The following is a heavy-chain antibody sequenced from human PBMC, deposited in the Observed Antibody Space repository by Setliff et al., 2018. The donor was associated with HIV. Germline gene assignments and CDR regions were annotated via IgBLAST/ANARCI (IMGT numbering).Heavy chain of an antibody. CDR2: IYYSGST. CDR3: ASIDYYSV. J-gene: IGHJ6*04. CDR1: GGSISTSSYY. D-gene: IGHD2-21*01. Sequence: PSETLSLTCTVSGGSISTSSYYWGWIRQPPGEGLEWIGSIYYSGSTYYNPSLKSRVTISVDTSKNQFSLKLSSVTAADTAVYFCASIDYYSVWGKGTTVTVSS. V-gene: IGHV4-39*01.